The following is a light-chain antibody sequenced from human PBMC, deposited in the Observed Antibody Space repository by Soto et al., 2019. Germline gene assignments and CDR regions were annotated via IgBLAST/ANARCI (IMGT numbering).Light chain of an antibody. CDR3: QQYKNWPPLT. CDR1: QSVDTN. V-gene: IGKV3-15*01. CDR2: GAS. Sequence: IVMTQSPAILSVSPGERATLSCRASQSVDTNLAWYQQKPGQAPRLLIHGASTRATGIPARFSGSGSGTEFTLTISSLQSDDYAVDYCQQYKNWPPLTFGGGTTVEI. J-gene: IGKJ4*01.